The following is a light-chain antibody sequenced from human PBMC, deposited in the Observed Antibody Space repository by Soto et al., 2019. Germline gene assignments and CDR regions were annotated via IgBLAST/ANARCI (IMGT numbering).Light chain of an antibody. J-gene: IGKJ3*01. CDR1: QSVSSS. CDR2: DAS. V-gene: IGKV3-11*01. Sequence: EIVLTQSPATLSLSPGERATLSCRASQSVSSSLAWYQQKPGQAPRLLIYDASNRATGIPARFSGSASGTDFTLAISSLEPEDFAVYYCQQRSNWPRGTFGTGTKVDIK. CDR3: QQRSNWPRGT.